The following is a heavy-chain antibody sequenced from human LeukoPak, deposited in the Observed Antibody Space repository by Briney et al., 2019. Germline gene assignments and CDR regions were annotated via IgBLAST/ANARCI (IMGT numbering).Heavy chain of an antibody. J-gene: IGHJ4*02. CDR3: ARFGPVDTEINY. V-gene: IGHV3-21*01. Sequence: PGGSLRLSCAASGFTFSSYSMNWVRQAPGKGLEWVSSISSSSSYIYYADSVKGRFTISRDNAKNSLYLQMNSLRAEDTAVYYCARFGPVDTEINYWGQGTLVTVSS. CDR1: GFTFSSYS. D-gene: IGHD3-10*01. CDR2: ISSSSSYI.